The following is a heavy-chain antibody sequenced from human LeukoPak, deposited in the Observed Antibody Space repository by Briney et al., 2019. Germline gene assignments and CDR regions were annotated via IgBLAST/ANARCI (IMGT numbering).Heavy chain of an antibody. Sequence: ASVKVSCKASGYTFSSYYMHWVRQAPGQGLEWMGIINPSRGSTSYAPKFQGRVTMTRDTSSSTVHMELRGLSSDDTAVYYCARDATRGIGGSYDFDFWGQGTLVTVSS. CDR3: ARDATRGIGGSYDFDF. D-gene: IGHD3-16*01. CDR1: GYTFSSYY. CDR2: INPSRGST. J-gene: IGHJ4*02. V-gene: IGHV1-46*01.